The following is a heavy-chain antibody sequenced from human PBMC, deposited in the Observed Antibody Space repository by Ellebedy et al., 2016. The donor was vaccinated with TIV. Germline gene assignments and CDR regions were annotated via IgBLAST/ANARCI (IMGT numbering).Heavy chain of an antibody. CDR2: ISNSGEGT. V-gene: IGHV3-23*01. CDR3: AKEPYCSRTSCFPGYFDY. J-gene: IGHJ4*02. D-gene: IGHD2-2*01. Sequence: GESLKISCAASGITFSSYAMSWVRQAPGKGLEWVSVISNSGEGTHYADSVKGRFTISRDNSKNTLYLQMSGLRAEDTAVYYCAKEPYCSRTSCFPGYFDYWGQGTLVTVSS. CDR1: GITFSSYA.